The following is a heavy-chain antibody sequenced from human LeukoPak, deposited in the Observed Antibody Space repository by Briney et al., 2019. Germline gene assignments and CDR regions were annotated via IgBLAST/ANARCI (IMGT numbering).Heavy chain of an antibody. CDR2: ISSSSSYT. Sequence: GGSLRLSCAASGFTFSGYYMSWTRQAPGKGLEWVSYISSSSSYTNYADSVKGRFTISRDNAKNSLYLQMNSLRAEDTAVYYCASAGHGYCSSTSCFYFDYWGQGTLVTVSS. CDR1: GFTFSGYY. D-gene: IGHD2-2*01. V-gene: IGHV3-11*06. CDR3: ASAGHGYCSSTSCFYFDY. J-gene: IGHJ4*02.